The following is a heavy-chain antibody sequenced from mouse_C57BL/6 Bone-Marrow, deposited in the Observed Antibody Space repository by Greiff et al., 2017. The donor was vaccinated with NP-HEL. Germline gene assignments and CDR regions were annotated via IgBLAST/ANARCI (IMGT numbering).Heavy chain of an antibody. CDR2: IYPGSGNT. Sequence: VQLQQSGPELVKPGASVKISCKASGYSFTSYYIHWVKQRPGQGLEWIGWIYPGSGNTKYNEKFKGKATLTADTSSSTAYMQLSSLTSEDSAVYYCARETPDGYYWYFDVWGTGTTVTVSS. V-gene: IGHV1-66*01. CDR3: ARETPDGYYWYFDV. D-gene: IGHD2-3*01. CDR1: GYSFTSYY. J-gene: IGHJ1*03.